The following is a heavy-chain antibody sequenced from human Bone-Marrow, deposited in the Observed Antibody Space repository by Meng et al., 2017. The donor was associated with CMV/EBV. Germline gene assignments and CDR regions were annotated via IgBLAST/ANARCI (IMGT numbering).Heavy chain of an antibody. Sequence: SETLSLTCTVSGGSISSYYWSWIRQPPGKGLEWIGYIYYSGSTNYNPSLKSRVTISVDTSKNQFSLKLSSVTAADTAVYYCARDGLGTMVRGVIRVGYYGMDVWGQGTLVTVSS. CDR1: GGSISSYY. V-gene: IGHV4-59*12. D-gene: IGHD3-10*01. J-gene: IGHJ6*02. CDR2: IYYSGST. CDR3: ARDGLGTMVRGVIRVGYYGMDV.